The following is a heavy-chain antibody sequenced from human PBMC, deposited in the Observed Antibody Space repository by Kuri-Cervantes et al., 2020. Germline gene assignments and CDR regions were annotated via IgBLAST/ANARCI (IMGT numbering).Heavy chain of an antibody. CDR2: INHSGST. CDR1: GGSFSDYY. J-gene: IGHJ6*03. CDR3: ARLATACPPYYYYYYMDV. Sequence: GSLRLSCAVYGGSFSDYYWTWIRQPPGKGLEWIGEINHSGSTNYNPSLKSRVTISVDTSKNQFSLKLSSVTAADTAVYYCARLATACPPYYYYYYMDVWGKGTTVTVSS. D-gene: IGHD6-6*01. V-gene: IGHV4-34*01.